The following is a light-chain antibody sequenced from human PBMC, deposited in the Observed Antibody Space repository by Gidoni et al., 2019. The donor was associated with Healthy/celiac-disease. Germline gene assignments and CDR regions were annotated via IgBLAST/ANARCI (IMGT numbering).Light chain of an antibody. CDR2: QDS. V-gene: IGLV3-1*01. J-gene: IGLJ2*01. CDR3: QAWDSRTVV. CDR1: KLGDKY. Sequence: YELTQPPSVAVSPGQTASITCSGDKLGDKYACWYQQTPGQSPVLVIYQDSKRPSGSPERFSGSNSGNTATLPISGTQAMDEADYYCQAWDSRTVVFGGGTKLTVL.